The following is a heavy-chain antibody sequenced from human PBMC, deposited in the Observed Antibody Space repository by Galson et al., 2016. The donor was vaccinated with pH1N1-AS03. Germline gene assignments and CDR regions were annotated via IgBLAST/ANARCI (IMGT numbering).Heavy chain of an antibody. J-gene: IGHJ3*01. V-gene: IGHV1-2*02. CDR2: INTDSGGT. CDR3: VRGSPHSSSTNYAFEF. Sequence: SVKVSCKASGYTFVNYGISWVRRAPGQGLEWMAWINTDSGGTDYAQKFQGRVTMTRDASISTTYMELSSLRSDDTAMYYCVRGSPHSSSTNYAFEFWGRGTMVTVSS. D-gene: IGHD6-13*01. CDR1: GYTFVNYG.